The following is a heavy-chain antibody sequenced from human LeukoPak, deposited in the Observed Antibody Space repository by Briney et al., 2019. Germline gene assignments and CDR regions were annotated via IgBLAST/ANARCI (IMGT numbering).Heavy chain of an antibody. Sequence: GESLKISCKGSGCSFTSYWIGWVRQMPGKGLEWMGIIYPGDSDTRYSPSFQGQVTISADKSISTAYLQWSSLKASDTAMYYCARVYCSGGSCYPYDAFDIWGQGTMVTVSS. CDR1: GCSFTSYW. V-gene: IGHV5-51*01. CDR3: ARVYCSGGSCYPYDAFDI. J-gene: IGHJ3*02. CDR2: IYPGDSDT. D-gene: IGHD2-15*01.